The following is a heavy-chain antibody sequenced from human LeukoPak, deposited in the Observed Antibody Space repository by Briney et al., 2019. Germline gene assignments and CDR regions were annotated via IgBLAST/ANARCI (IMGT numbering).Heavy chain of an antibody. D-gene: IGHD1-26*01. CDR3: ARDPYSGNYGTYYYYYMDV. CDR2: IKQDGSEK. Sequence: GSLRLSCAASGFTFSSYWMSWVRQAPGKGLEWVANIKQDGSEKYYVDSVKGRFTISRDNAKNSLYLQMDSLGPEDTAVYYCARDPYSGNYGTYYYYYMDVWGKGTTVTISS. V-gene: IGHV3-7*01. CDR1: GFTFSSYW. J-gene: IGHJ6*03.